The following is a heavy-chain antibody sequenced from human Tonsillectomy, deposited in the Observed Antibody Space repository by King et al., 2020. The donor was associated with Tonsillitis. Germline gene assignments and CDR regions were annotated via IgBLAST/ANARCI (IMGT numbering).Heavy chain of an antibody. CDR2: IYPGDSDT. J-gene: IGHJ4*02. CDR1: GHSFTNYW. V-gene: IGHV5-51*03. CDR3: ATDNLEKSFDY. Sequence: QLVQSGAEVKMPGESLKISCKGSGHSFTNYWIGWVRQMPGKGLEWVGMIYPGDSDTIYSPSFQGQVTISVVKSINTAYLQWSSLKASDTAMYYCATDNLEKSFDYWGQGTLVTVSS.